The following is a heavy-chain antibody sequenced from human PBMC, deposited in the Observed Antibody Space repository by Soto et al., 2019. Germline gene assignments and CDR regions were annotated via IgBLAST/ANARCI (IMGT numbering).Heavy chain of an antibody. Sequence: EVQLLESGGGSVQPGGSLRLSCAASGFTFSNYAMTWVRQAPGKGLEWVSTMSGTAGNTYYADSVKGRFTISRDNSKNTLYLQMNSLRAEDTAVYYCAKKYYFGSGNYVFYFDYWGQGTLVTVSS. D-gene: IGHD3-10*01. CDR3: AKKYYFGSGNYVFYFDY. V-gene: IGHV3-23*01. J-gene: IGHJ4*02. CDR1: GFTFSNYA. CDR2: MSGTAGNT.